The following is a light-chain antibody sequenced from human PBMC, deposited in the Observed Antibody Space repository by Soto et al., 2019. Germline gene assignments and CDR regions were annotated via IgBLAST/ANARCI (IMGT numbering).Light chain of an antibody. CDR1: RSNIGSNA. Sequence: QSVLTQPPSASGTPGQRVTISCSGGRSNIGSNAVNWYQQLPGTAPKLLIYNSNLRPSGVPDRFSGSKSGTSASLAISGLQDEDEADYYCAAWDDSLNGLFGGGTKLTVL. CDR2: NSN. CDR3: AAWDDSLNGL. J-gene: IGLJ2*01. V-gene: IGLV1-44*01.